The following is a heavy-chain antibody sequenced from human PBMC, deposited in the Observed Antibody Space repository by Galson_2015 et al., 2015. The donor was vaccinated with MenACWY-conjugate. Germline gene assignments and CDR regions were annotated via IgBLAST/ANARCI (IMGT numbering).Heavy chain of an antibody. CDR3: AGGRYFDWLSFFDY. V-gene: IGHV4-59*09. Sequence: GYILNSGSTNYNPSLKSRVTISVDTSKNQFSLKVNSVTAADTAVYFCAGGRYFDWLSFFDYWGQGTLVTVSS. D-gene: IGHD3-9*01. CDR2: ILNSGST. J-gene: IGHJ4*02.